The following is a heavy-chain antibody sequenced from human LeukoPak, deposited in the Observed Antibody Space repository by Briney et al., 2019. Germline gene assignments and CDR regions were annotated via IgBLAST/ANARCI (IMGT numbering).Heavy chain of an antibody. Sequence: GGSLRLSCAASGFTFSSSWLRWVRQAPGKGLVWVSRINERGSSTSYADSVKGRFTISRDNAKNTLYLQMNSLRADDTAVYYCAGGRLVAASKAVAIDYWGQGTLVTVSS. V-gene: IGHV3-74*01. CDR3: AGGRLVAASKAVAIDY. CDR2: INERGSST. J-gene: IGHJ4*02. D-gene: IGHD5-12*01. CDR1: GFTFSSSW.